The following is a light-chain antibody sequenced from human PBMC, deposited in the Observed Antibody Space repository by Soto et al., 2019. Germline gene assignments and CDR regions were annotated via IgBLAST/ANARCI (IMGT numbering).Light chain of an antibody. V-gene: IGKV1-12*01. Sequence: DIQMTQAPSFVSAFVGDRVTITCRASQVISSWLAWYQQKPGKAPKLLIYAASSLQSGGPSRFNGRGTGTGLNLTLSRLQAEGFGNYQFQEAKRFPLPFGGGTKVEIK. CDR1: QVISSW. J-gene: IGKJ4*01. CDR3: QEAKRFPLP. CDR2: AAS.